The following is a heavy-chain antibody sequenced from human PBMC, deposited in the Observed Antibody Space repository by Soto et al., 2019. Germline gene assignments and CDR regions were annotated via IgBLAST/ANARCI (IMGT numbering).Heavy chain of an antibody. CDR1: GGSISSGGYY. Sequence: TLSLTCTVPGGSISSGGYYWSWIRQHPGKGLEWIGYIYYSGSTYYNPSLKSRVTISVDTSKNQFSLKLSSVTAADTAVYYCARLHDSSGYFPWPYYFDYWGQGTLVTVSS. J-gene: IGHJ4*02. CDR3: ARLHDSSGYFPWPYYFDY. CDR2: IYYSGST. V-gene: IGHV4-31*03. D-gene: IGHD3-22*01.